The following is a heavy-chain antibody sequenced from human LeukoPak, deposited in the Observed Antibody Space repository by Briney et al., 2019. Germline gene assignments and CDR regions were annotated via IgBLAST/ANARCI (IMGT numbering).Heavy chain of an antibody. V-gene: IGHV3-30*04. J-gene: IGHJ4*02. D-gene: IGHD3-9*01. CDR2: ISDDGSNK. CDR1: GFTFSNFA. CDR3: ARTYYDILTGYNPYFDY. Sequence: GGSLRLSCAASGFTFSNFAMHWVRQAPGKGLDWVTVISDDGSNKYYADSVKGRFTISRDNAKNFLYLQMNSLRAEDTAVYYCARTYYDILTGYNPYFDYWGQGILVTVSS.